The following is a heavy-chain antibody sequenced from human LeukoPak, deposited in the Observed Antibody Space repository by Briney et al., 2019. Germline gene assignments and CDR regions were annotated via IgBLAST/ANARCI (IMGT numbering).Heavy chain of an antibody. J-gene: IGHJ5*02. CDR1: GYTFSGYY. CDR3: ARLGSLFVVVPAATMSYP. V-gene: IGHV1-2*06. CDR2: INPNSGGT. D-gene: IGHD2-2*01. Sequence: RASVKVSCKASGYTFSGYYMHWVRQAPGQGLEWVGRINPNSGGTNYAQKFQGRVTMTRDTSISTAYMELSSLRSDDTAVYYCARLGSLFVVVPAATMSYPWGQGTLVTVSS.